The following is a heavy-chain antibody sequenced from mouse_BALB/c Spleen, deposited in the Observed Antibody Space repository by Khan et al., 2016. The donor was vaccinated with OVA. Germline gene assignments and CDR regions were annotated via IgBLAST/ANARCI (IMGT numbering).Heavy chain of an antibody. CDR2: ISSAGTYT. CDR3: GNGNYGWFAY. V-gene: IGHV5-9-3*01. CDR1: GFTFSTFV. D-gene: IGHD1-1*02. J-gene: IGHJ3*01. Sequence: EVQLVESGGDLVKTGGSRKLSCAASGFTFSTFVMSWVRQTPEKRLAWVATISSAGTYTYYLDSVKGRFTISRDNAKNTLYLQMNSLRSEDTAMYNWGNGNYGWFAYWGQGTLVTVSA.